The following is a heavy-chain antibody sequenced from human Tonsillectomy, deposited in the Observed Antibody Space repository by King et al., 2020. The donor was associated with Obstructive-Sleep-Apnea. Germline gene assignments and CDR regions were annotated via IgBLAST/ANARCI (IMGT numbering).Heavy chain of an antibody. CDR1: GGTFNTYG. J-gene: IGHJ6*02. V-gene: IGHV1-69*01. CDR3: ARGGRECSGGSCYSHYYYYGMDV. D-gene: IGHD2-15*01. Sequence: QLVQSGAEVKKPGSSVKVSCKPSGGTFNTYGISWVRQAPGQGLDWMGGIIPIFGTANYAQKFQGRVKITADDSTSTAYVEVSSLRSDDTAVYYCARGGRECSGGSCYSHYYYYGMDVWGQGTTVTVSS. CDR2: IIPIFGTA.